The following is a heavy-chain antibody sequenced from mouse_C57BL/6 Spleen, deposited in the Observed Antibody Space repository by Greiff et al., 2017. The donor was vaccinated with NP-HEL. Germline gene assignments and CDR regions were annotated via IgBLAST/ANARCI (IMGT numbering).Heavy chain of an antibody. J-gene: IGHJ4*01. D-gene: IGHD1-3*01. V-gene: IGHV1-54*01. CDR3: AREDSGAMED. CDR1: GYAFTNYL. Sequence: VQLQQSGAELVRPGTSVKVSCKASGYAFTNYLIEWVKQRPGQGLEWIGVINPGSGGTNYNEKFKGKATLTADKTSSTAYMQLSRQTSEDSAVCVCAREDSGAMEDWGQGTSVTVST. CDR2: INPGSGGT.